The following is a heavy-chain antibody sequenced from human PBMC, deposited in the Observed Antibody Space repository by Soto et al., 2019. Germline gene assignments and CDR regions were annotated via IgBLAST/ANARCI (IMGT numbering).Heavy chain of an antibody. V-gene: IGHV3-30*15. CDR1: GFTFTSYA. Sequence: ESGGSVVQPGRSLRLSCEASGFTFTSYAMHWVRQAPGKGLEWVAVISYDGINEYYADSVKGRFTISRDNSKNTLFLQMSSLRVEDTAVYYCARDRLRLGELSLIGYFDYWGQGTLVTVSS. J-gene: IGHJ4*02. D-gene: IGHD3-16*02. CDR3: ARDRLRLGELSLIGYFDY. CDR2: ISYDGINE.